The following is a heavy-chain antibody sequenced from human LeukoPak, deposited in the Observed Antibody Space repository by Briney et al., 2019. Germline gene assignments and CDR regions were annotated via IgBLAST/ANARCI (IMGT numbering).Heavy chain of an antibody. V-gene: IGHV3-23*01. CDR1: GSTFSSYA. Sequence: GGSLRLSCAASGSTFSSYATNWVRQAPGKGLEWVSAISGSGGSTYYADSVKGRFTTSRDNSKNTLYLQMKSLRADDTAVYYCAKDDGSGTTDYWGQGTLVTVSS. D-gene: IGHD3-10*01. CDR3: AKDDGSGTTDY. J-gene: IGHJ4*02. CDR2: ISGSGGST.